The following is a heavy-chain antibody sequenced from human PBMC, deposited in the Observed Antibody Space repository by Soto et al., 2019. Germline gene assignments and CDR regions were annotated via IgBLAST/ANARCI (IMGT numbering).Heavy chain of an antibody. CDR2: LYSGGTT. J-gene: IGHJ3*02. CDR3: ARGPGGRNDGFDI. Sequence: EEQLVESGGGLVQPGGSLRLSCAASGFTVSSSYMSWVRQAPGTGLEWVSVLYSGGTTYYADSVKGRFTISRDESKNTLFLQMNSLRTEDTAVYYCARGPGGRNDGFDIWGQGRMVTVSS. D-gene: IGHD3-10*01. V-gene: IGHV3-66*01. CDR1: GFTVSSSY.